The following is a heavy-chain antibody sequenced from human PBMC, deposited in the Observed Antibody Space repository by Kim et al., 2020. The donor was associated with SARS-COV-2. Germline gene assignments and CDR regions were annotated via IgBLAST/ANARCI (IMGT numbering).Heavy chain of an antibody. V-gene: IGHV3-30*01. CDR3: ARDRGWIQLLLNYYGMDV. J-gene: IGHJ6*02. Sequence: KGRFTISRDNSKNTLYLQMNSLRAEDTAVYYCARDRGWIQLLLNYYGMDVWGQGTTVTVSS. D-gene: IGHD5-18*01.